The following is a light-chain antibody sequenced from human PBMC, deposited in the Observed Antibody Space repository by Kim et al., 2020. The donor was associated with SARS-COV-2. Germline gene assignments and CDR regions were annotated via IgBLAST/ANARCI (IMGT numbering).Light chain of an antibody. CDR3: SSYIGDNIYV. Sequence: GQSNTISCSGTNSDVLKSDAVSWYQQHPGQAPKVMIFDVTKRPAGISNRFSGSKSDNTASLTISGLQAEDEADYYCSSYIGDNIYVFGSGTKVTVL. CDR1: NSDVLKSDA. V-gene: IGLV2-14*03. CDR2: DVT. J-gene: IGLJ1*01.